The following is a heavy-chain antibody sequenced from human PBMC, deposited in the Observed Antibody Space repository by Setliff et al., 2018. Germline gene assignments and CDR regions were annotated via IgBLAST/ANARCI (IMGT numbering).Heavy chain of an antibody. CDR3: AGSGPRMDESGYYVFDAFDV. CDR2: IYTSGTT. J-gene: IGHJ3*01. CDR1: GISVSSSYD. D-gene: IGHD3-3*01. Sequence: PSETLSLTCTDYGISVSSSYDWSWIRQPAGKGLEWIGRIYTSGTTNNNPSLKSRVTISLDRSKNQVSLKLGSVTAADTAVYFCAGSGPRMDESGYYVFDAFDVFCQSTFFTVSS. V-gene: IGHV4-61*02.